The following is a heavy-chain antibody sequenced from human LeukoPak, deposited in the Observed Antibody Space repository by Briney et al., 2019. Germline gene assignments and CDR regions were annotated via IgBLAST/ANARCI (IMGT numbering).Heavy chain of an antibody. D-gene: IGHD3-22*01. CDR2: IYTSGST. CDR3: ARDKSGDYYDSSGYSDYYYMDV. CDR1: GGSISSYY. V-gene: IGHV4-4*07. Sequence: PSETLSLTCTVSGGSISSYYWSWIRQPAGKGLEWIGRIYTSGSTNYNPSLKSRVTISVDKSKNQFSLELSSVTAADTAVYYCARDKSGDYYDSSGYSDYYYMDVWGKGTTVTVSS. J-gene: IGHJ6*03.